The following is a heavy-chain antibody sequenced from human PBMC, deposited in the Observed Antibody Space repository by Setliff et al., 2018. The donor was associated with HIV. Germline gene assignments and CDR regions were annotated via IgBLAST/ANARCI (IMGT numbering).Heavy chain of an antibody. J-gene: IGHJ4*02. Sequence: PSETLSLTCTVSDVSISAYYWSWIRQPPGKGLEWIGDIFYTGSTNYNPSLKSRVTISVDTSKNQFSLKLSSVTAADTAVYYCARLEMQWLAATLFDYWGQGTLVTVSS. CDR1: DVSISAYY. D-gene: IGHD6-19*01. CDR3: ARLEMQWLAATLFDY. V-gene: IGHV4-59*08. CDR2: IFYTGST.